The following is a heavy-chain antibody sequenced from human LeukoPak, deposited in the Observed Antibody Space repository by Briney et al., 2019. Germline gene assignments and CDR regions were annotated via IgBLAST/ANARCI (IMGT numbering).Heavy chain of an antibody. CDR3: ARDSKGGNIVVVPAAPGL. D-gene: IGHD2-2*01. Sequence: ASVKVSCKASGYTFTSYGISWVRQAPGQGLEWMGWISAYNGNTNYAQKLQGRVTMTTDTSTSTAYMELRSLRSDDTAVYYCARDSKGGNIVVVPAAPGLWGQGTLVTVSS. V-gene: IGHV1-18*01. CDR2: ISAYNGNT. J-gene: IGHJ4*02. CDR1: GYTFTSYG.